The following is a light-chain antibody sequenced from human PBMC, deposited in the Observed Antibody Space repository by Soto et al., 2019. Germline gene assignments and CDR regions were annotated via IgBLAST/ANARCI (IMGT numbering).Light chain of an antibody. J-gene: IGKJ2*01. V-gene: IGKV1-39*01. Sequence: DIQMTQSPSSLSASVGDRVTVTCRASQSITNFLNWYQQKPGEAPSLLIYAASSLQSGVASRFSGSRSGTEFTLTISRLQPQEFATYYCQLYNSYTFGQGNKLEI. CDR1: QSITNF. CDR2: AAS. CDR3: QLYNSYT.